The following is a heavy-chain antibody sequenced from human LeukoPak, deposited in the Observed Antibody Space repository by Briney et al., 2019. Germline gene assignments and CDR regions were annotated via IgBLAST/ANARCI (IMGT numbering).Heavy chain of an antibody. J-gene: IGHJ4*02. Sequence: GGSLRLSCAASAFSLNAYNMNWVRQAPGKGLEWVSSISYTGTYIYCADSVKGRFTISRDNAQNSLYLQMNSLRAEDTAIYYCVRDRGTYRPIDYWGQGTLVTVSS. V-gene: IGHV3-21*04. CDR3: VRDRGTYRPIDY. D-gene: IGHD1-26*01. CDR1: AFSLNAYN. CDR2: ISYTGTYI.